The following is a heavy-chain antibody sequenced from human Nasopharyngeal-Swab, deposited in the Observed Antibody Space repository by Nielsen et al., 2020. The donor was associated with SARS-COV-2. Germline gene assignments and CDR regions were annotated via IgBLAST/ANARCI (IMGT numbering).Heavy chain of an antibody. CDR2: IRSKAYGGTT. CDR3: TRDIRVRGVPSDYYYGMDV. CDR1: GFTFGDYA. V-gene: IGHV3-49*04. Sequence: GESLKISCTASGFTFGDYAMSWVRQAPGKGLEWVGFIRSKAYGGTTEYAASVKGRFTISRDDSKSIAYLQMNSLKTEDTAVYYCTRDIRVRGVPSDYYYGMDVWGQGTTVTASS. J-gene: IGHJ6*02. D-gene: IGHD3-10*01.